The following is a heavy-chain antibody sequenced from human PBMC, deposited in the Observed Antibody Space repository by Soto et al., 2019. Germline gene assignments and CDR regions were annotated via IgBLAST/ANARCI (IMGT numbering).Heavy chain of an antibody. Sequence: TSETLSLPCTVSGGYICSSSYYWGLIRQPPGKGLEWIGSIYYSGSTYYNPSLKSRVTISVDTSKNQFSLKLSSVTAADTAVYYCARHVYYPVISPFDYWGQGTLVNVS. D-gene: IGHD3-16*01. CDR2: IYYSGST. CDR3: ARHVYYPVISPFDY. J-gene: IGHJ4*02. V-gene: IGHV4-39*01. CDR1: GGYICSSSYY.